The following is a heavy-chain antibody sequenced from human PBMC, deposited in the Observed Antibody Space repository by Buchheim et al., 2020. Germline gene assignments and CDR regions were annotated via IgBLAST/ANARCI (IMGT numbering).Heavy chain of an antibody. D-gene: IGHD3-3*01. CDR3: ARGSHDFWSGYSDY. CDR1: GGSISSSSYY. V-gene: IGHV4-39*01. CDR2: IYYSGST. J-gene: IGHJ4*02. Sequence: QLQLQESGPGLVKPSETLSLTCTVSGGSISSSSYYWGWIRQPPGKGLEWIGSIYYSGSTYYNPSLKSRVTISVETSKNQFSLKLSSVTAADTAVYYCARGSHDFWSGYSDYWGQGTL.